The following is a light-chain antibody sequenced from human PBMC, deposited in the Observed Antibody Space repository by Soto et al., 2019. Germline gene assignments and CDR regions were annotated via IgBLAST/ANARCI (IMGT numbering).Light chain of an antibody. CDR2: AAS. Sequence: DIQLTQSPSFLSASVRDRVTITCRASQGITSYLAWYQQKPGKAPKLLIYAASTLQSGVPSRFSGSGSGTEFALTISSLQPEDFATYYCQQFHSYPLTFGGGTKVEIK. V-gene: IGKV1-9*01. CDR3: QQFHSYPLT. J-gene: IGKJ4*01. CDR1: QGITSY.